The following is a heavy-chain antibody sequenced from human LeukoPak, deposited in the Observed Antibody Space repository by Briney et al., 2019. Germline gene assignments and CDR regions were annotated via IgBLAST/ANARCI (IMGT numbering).Heavy chain of an antibody. J-gene: IGHJ4*02. CDR3: ARVGAKVGGWDY. D-gene: IGHD1-26*01. Sequence: GGSLRLSCLASGFTVSSTYMSWVRQAPGKGLERVSVTYSGGSTYYADSVKGRFTISRDKSKNTLYLQMNSLRAEDTAVYYCARVGAKVGGWDYWGQGTLVTVSS. V-gene: IGHV3-66*01. CDR2: TYSGGST. CDR1: GFTVSSTY.